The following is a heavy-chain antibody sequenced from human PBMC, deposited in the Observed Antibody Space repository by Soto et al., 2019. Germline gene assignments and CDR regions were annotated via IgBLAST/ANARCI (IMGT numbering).Heavy chain of an antibody. D-gene: IGHD1-1*01. Sequence: QVQLVQSGAEVKKPGSSVKVSCKGSGGFNSYSISWVRQAPGQGPEWMGGIIHIFATPTYAQKFQGRVPISADKSTSTAYMELSRLTSEDTAVYYCARGGTVIIPATTNWCHTWGDGTLVSVAS. CDR3: ARGGTVIIPATTNWCHT. V-gene: IGHV1-69*06. CDR2: IIHIFATP. J-gene: IGHJ5*01. CDR1: GGFNSYS.